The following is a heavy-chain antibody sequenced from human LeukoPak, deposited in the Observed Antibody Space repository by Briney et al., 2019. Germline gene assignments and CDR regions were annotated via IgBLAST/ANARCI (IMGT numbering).Heavy chain of an antibody. D-gene: IGHD3-3*01. Sequence: ASVKVSCKASGYTFTDYYLHWVRQAPGQGLEWMGWINPESGGTNYAPKFQDRVTLTRDTSISIAYMEVSRLRSDDTAVYYCARDPSNHDIWSAYGWLDPWGQGTLVTVSS. CDR1: GYTFTDYY. CDR2: INPESGGT. CDR3: ARDPSNHDIWSAYGWLDP. V-gene: IGHV1-2*02. J-gene: IGHJ5*02.